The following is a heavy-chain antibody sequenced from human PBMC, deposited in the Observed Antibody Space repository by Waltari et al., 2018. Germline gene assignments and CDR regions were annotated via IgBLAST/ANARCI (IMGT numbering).Heavy chain of an antibody. V-gene: IGHV3-30*02. J-gene: IGHJ3*01. CDR3: AGWDATRAFRI. CDR2: RRSDGGNK. CDR1: GFDFSRSG. D-gene: IGHD2-15*01. Sequence: QVQLVESGGGVVQPGGSLRLSCAASGFDFSRSGMPWVRQAPGGGLEWVAYRRSDGGNKYYGDSVKGRFTISRDESKSTLYLQMDSLRSEDTAVYYCAGWDATRAFRIWGQGTMVIVSS.